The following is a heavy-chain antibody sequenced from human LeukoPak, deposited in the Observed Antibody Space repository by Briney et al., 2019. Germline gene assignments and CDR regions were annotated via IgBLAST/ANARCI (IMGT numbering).Heavy chain of an antibody. CDR3: ARGWIGFGGNSLNYFDH. D-gene: IGHD4-23*01. V-gene: IGHV3-53*01. CDR2: IYIAGTT. Sequence: GGSLRLSCAASGFSVSNNYMSWVRQAPGKGLEWVSVIYIAGTTYYADSVKGRFTISRDNSKNVLYLQMNSLRAEDTAVYYCARGWIGFGGNSLNYFDHWGQGSLVTVSS. CDR1: GFSVSNNY. J-gene: IGHJ4*02.